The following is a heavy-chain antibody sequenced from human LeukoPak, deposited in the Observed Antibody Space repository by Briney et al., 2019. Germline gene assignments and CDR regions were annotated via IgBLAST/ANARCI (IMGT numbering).Heavy chain of an antibody. Sequence: SETLSLTCIVSGGSISGGTHYWAWVRQRPGMGLEWIGTLYHSEATYYNPSLRGRVAISVDTSRNHFSLNLTSMTAADTAVYYCARSTITGSARGWFDPWGQGTLVTVSS. CDR3: ARSTITGSARGWFDP. J-gene: IGHJ5*02. D-gene: IGHD1-20*01. CDR1: GGSISGGTHY. CDR2: LYHSEAT. V-gene: IGHV4-39*02.